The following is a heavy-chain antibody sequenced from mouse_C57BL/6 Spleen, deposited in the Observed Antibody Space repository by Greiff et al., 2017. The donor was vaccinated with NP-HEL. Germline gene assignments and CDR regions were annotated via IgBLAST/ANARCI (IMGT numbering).Heavy chain of an antibody. CDR1: GYTFTSYW. CDR2: IHPNSGST. V-gene: IGHV1-64*01. D-gene: IGHD2-3*01. CDR3: ERGLYYYAMDY. Sequence: QVQLQQPGAELVRPGSSVKLSCKASGYTFTSYWMHWVKQRPIQGLEWIGMIHPNSGSTNYNEKFKSKATLTVDKSSSTAYMQLSSLTSEDSAVYYCERGLYYYAMDYWGQGTSVTVSS. J-gene: IGHJ4*01.